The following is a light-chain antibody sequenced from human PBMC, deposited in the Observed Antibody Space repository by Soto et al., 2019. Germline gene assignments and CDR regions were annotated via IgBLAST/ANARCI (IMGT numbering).Light chain of an antibody. CDR1: KLGDKY. CDR2: QDS. V-gene: IGLV3-1*01. CDR3: QAWDSSTYV. Sequence: SYELTQPPSVSVSPGQTASITCSGAKLGDKYACWYQQKPGQSPVLVIYQDSKRPSGIPERFSGSNSGNTATLTISGTQAMDEADYYGQAWDSSTYVFGTGTKVTVL. J-gene: IGLJ1*01.